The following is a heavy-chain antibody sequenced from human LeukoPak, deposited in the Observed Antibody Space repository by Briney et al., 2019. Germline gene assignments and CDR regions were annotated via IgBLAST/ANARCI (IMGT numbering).Heavy chain of an antibody. Sequence: GGSLTLSCSASGFTFSSYGMQWVRHAPGKGLGRGAVISYDGSNKYYADSVKGRFTISRDNSKNTLYLQMNSLRAEDTAVYYCAKDPGVYCRSTSCYLAYWGQGTLVTVSS. CDR3: AKDPGVYCRSTSCYLAY. V-gene: IGHV3-30*18. D-gene: IGHD2-2*01. CDR2: ISYDGSNK. J-gene: IGHJ4*02. CDR1: GFTFSSYG.